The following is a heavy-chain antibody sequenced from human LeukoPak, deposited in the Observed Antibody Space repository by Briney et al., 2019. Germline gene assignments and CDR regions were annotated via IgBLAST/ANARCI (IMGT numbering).Heavy chain of an antibody. D-gene: IGHD1-26*01. CDR2: IYYHGNT. CDR1: AVSINSYY. Sequence: RASETLSLTYSVSAVSINSYYWDWVRRPPGKGRGRIVYIYYHGNTNYSPSLTSRVTMSADTSKNLFSLKVSSVTAADTAVYYCARGRSNYYGTDVWGQGTPVTVSS. J-gene: IGHJ6*02. V-gene: IGHV4-59*13. CDR3: ARGRSNYYGTDV.